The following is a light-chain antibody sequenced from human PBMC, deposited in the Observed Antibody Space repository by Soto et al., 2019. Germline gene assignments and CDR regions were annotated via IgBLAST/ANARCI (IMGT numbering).Light chain of an antibody. CDR1: SGHSSYA. CDR3: QTWGTGIQV. J-gene: IGLJ2*01. Sequence: QLVLTQSPSASASLGASVKLTCTLSSGHSSYAIAWHQQQPEKDPRYLMKLNSDGSHSKGDGIPDRVSGSSSGAERYLTISSLKSEDEADYYCQTWGTGIQVFGGGTKLPVL. CDR2: LNSDGSH. V-gene: IGLV4-69*01.